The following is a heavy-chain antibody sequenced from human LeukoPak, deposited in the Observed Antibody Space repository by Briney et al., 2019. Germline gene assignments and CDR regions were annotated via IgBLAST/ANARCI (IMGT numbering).Heavy chain of an antibody. CDR2: MNPNSGGT. Sequence: ASVKVSCKASGYTFTGYYMHWVGQAPGQGLEWMGGMNPNSGGTNYEQKFQGRGTMTRDTSISTAYMELSRLRSDDTAVYYCASTALTVDYWGQGTLVTVSS. V-gene: IGHV1-2*02. CDR1: GYTFTGYY. J-gene: IGHJ4*02. D-gene: IGHD5-18*01. CDR3: ASTALTVDY.